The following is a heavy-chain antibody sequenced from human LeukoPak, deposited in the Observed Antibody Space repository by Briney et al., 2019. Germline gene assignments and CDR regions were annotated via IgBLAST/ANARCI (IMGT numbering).Heavy chain of an antibody. D-gene: IGHD6-19*01. CDR2: INPKSGGT. CDR1: GHIFTGYY. CDR3: VSHNSGWYSWFDP. V-gene: IGHV1-2*02. J-gene: IGHJ5*02. Sequence: ASVKVSCKASGHIFTGYYMHWVRQAPGQGLEWMGWINPKSGGTNYAQKFQGRVTMTRDTSISTAYMELSRLKSDDTAVYYCVSHNSGWYSWFDPWGQGTLVTVSS.